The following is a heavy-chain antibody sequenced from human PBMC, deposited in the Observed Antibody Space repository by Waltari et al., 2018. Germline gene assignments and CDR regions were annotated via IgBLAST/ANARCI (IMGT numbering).Heavy chain of an antibody. CDR3: AKSYDYGGNPEWYFDY. CDR2: IYSGGSST. CDR1: GFTFSSYA. D-gene: IGHD3-10*01. J-gene: IGHJ4*02. Sequence: EVQLLESGGGLVQPGGSLRLSCAASGFTFSSYAMSWVRQAPGKGLEWVSVIYSGGSSTYYADAVKGRFTISRDNAKNTLYLQMNSLRAEDTAVYYCAKSYDYGGNPEWYFDYWGQGTLVTVSS. V-gene: IGHV3-23*03.